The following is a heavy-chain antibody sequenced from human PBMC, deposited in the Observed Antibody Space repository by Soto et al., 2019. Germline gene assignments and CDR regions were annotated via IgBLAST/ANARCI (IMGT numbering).Heavy chain of an antibody. CDR3: TRGRPAVDY. V-gene: IGHV1-18*01. CDR2: ISAYNGNT. J-gene: IGHJ4*02. Sequence: QVQLVQSGAEVKKPGASVKVSCKASGYTFTSYYISWVRQAPGQGLEWMGWISAYNGNTNYAQKLKGRVTMTTDTATSTPYMVLRSLRSNDTAVYYFTRGRPAVDYWGEGTLVTVSS. CDR1: GYTFTSYY.